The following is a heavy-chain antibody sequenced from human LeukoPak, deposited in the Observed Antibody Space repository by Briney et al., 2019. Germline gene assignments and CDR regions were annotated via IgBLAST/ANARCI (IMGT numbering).Heavy chain of an antibody. Sequence: SETLSLTCTVSGGSISSGGYYWSWIRQPPGKGLESIGYIYHSGSTYYNPSLKSRVTISVDRSKNQFSLKLSSVTAADTAVYYCAREYSRDIVVVPAARKDGSPGNAFDIWGQGTMVTVSS. V-gene: IGHV4-30-2*01. D-gene: IGHD2-2*01. J-gene: IGHJ3*02. CDR1: GGSISSGGYY. CDR3: AREYSRDIVVVPAARKDGSPGNAFDI. CDR2: IYHSGST.